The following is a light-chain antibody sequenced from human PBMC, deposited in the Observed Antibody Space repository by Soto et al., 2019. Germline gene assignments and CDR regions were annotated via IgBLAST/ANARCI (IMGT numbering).Light chain of an antibody. J-gene: IGKJ4*01. Sequence: EIVMTQSPATLSVSPGERATLSCRASQSVSTNLAWYQQKPGQAPRLLISGASTRATGIPARFSGSGSGTEFTLTISSLQSEDFAVYYCQQYNKWSLTFGGGTKVEI. CDR1: QSVSTN. CDR3: QQYNKWSLT. CDR2: GAS. V-gene: IGKV3-15*01.